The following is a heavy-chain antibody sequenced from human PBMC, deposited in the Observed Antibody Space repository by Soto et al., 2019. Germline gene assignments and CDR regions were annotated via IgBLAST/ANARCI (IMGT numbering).Heavy chain of an antibody. CDR1: GYTFTSYG. CDR2: ISAYNGNT. Sequence: ASVKVSCKASGYTFTSYGISWVRQAPGQGLEWMGWISAYNGNTNYAQKLKGRVTMTTDTSTSTAYMELRSLRSDDTAVYYCARERGAAALVYYYYYGMDVWGQGTTVTVSS. CDR3: ARERGAAALVYYYYYGMDV. D-gene: IGHD6-13*01. V-gene: IGHV1-18*01. J-gene: IGHJ6*02.